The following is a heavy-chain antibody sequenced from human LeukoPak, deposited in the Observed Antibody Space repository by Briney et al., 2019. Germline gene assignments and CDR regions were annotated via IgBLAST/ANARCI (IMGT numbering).Heavy chain of an antibody. Sequence: SETLSLTCTVSGDSISSYYWTWIRQPPGKGLEWIAYIYYSGSITSNPSLKSRVTISVDTSKNQFSLKLTSVTAADTAVYYCARVRSSHVDYWGQGTLVTVSS. CDR3: ARVRSSHVDY. D-gene: IGHD6-13*01. CDR2: IYYSGSI. J-gene: IGHJ4*02. CDR1: GDSISSYY. V-gene: IGHV4-59*01.